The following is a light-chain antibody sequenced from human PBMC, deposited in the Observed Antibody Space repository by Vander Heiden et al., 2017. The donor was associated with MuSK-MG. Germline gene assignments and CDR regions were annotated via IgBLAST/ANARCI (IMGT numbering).Light chain of an antibody. CDR3: CSYADRAR. CDR2: EVN. J-gene: IGLJ2*01. Sequence: QSALTQPASESGSPGQSITISCPGTRSDFVNYNLVSWYQQHPGKVPKFIIFEVNKRASGVSHRFSGSKSGNTAFLTISGLQAEDEADYYCCSYADRARFGGGTKLTVL. CDR1: RSDFVNYNL. V-gene: IGLV2-23*02.